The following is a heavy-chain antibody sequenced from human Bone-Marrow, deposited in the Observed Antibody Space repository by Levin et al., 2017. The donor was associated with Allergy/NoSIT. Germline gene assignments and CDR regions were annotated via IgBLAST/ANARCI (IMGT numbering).Heavy chain of an antibody. D-gene: IGHD5-24*01. V-gene: IGHV4-31*03. J-gene: IGHJ4*02. CDR2: MSHTGST. CDR1: GGSISSGGFH. Sequence: SETLSLTCTVSGGSISSGGFHWTWIRQHPGRGLEWLGYMSHTGSTYHNSSLKSRLSMSLDRSKNQFSLKLNSVVAADTAVYYCAREDGYVFDCWGQGTLVTVSS. CDR3: AREDGYVFDC.